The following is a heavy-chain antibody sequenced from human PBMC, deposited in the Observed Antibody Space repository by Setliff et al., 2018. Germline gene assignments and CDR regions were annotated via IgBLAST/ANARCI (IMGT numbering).Heavy chain of an antibody. CDR3: AKGGTYRYFDF. V-gene: IGHV4-59*01. Sequence: SETLSLTCTVSGGPFSGASIWSWIRQPPGKGLEFIGYVYHSGTAKYDPSLESRAIMSVDASKNEISLKLKSVTAADTAVYYCAKGGTYRYFDFWGQGALVNVSS. CDR2: VYHSGTA. D-gene: IGHD1-1*01. J-gene: IGHJ4*02. CDR1: GGPFSGAS.